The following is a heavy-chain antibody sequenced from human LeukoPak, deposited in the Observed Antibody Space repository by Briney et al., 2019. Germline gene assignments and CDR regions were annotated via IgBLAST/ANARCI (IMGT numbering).Heavy chain of an antibody. D-gene: IGHD5-12*01. J-gene: IGHJ6*02. CDR3: ARSSSSGYDQGGYYYYGMDV. V-gene: IGHV5-51*01. CDR2: IYPGDSDT. Sequence: GESLKISCKGSGYSFTSYWIGWVRQMPGKGLEWMGIIYPGDSDTRYSPSFQGQVTISADKSISTAYLQWSSLKASDTAMYYCARSSSSGYDQGGYYYYGMDVWGQGTTVTVSS. CDR1: GYSFTSYW.